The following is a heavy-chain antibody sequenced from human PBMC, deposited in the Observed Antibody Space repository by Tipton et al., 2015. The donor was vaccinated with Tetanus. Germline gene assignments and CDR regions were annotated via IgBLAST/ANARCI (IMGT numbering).Heavy chain of an antibody. CDR3: ARLVKQWLVPEDY. J-gene: IGHJ4*02. Sequence: QLVQSGAEMKKPGSSVKVSCKASGGTFTNYALSWVRQAPGQGLEWMGWINTDKGSTNYAQNLQGRVIMTTDTATNTAYMELRSLRSDDTAVYFCARLVKQWLVPEDYWGQGTLVIVSS. D-gene: IGHD6-19*01. CDR1: GGTFTNYA. V-gene: IGHV1-18*01. CDR2: INTDKGST.